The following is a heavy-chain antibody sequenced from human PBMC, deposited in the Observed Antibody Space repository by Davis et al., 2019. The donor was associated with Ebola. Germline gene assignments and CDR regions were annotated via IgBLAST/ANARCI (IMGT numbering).Heavy chain of an antibody. CDR1: GFTLTKYA. CDR2: VHGGNGNT. CDR3: ANGYSSSWDLDY. D-gene: IGHD6-13*01. V-gene: IGHV1-3*01. J-gene: IGHJ4*02. Sequence: ASVKVSCKASGFTLTKYAIHWVRQAPGQRLEWMGWVHGGNGNTKYSQTLQGRVTITADKSTNTAYMELSSLRSEDTAVYYCANGYSSSWDLDYWGQGTLVTVSS.